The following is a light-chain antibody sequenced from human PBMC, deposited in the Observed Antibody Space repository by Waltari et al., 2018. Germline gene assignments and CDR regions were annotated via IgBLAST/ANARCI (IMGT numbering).Light chain of an antibody. V-gene: IGKV1-6*01. J-gene: IGKJ3*01. Sequence: AIQMTQSPSSLSASVGDRVTITCRASEDIKNNLGWFQQTPGGAPKLLIFAASNLRSGVPSRFSGSGSGSGTDFTLTITSLQPEDFVTYYCLQDYNYPFTFGPGTKVDIK. CDR2: AAS. CDR3: LQDYNYPFT. CDR1: EDIKNN.